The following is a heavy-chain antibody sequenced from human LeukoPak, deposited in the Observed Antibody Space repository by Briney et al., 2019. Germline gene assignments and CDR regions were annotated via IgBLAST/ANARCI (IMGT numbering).Heavy chain of an antibody. V-gene: IGHV4-34*01. CDR2: INHSGST. CDR3: ASRWLVPKILGWVRRDWFDP. D-gene: IGHD6-19*01. J-gene: IGHJ5*02. CDR1: GGSFSGYY. Sequence: SETLSLTCAVYGGSFSGYYWSWIRQPPGKGLEWIGEINHSGSTNYNPSLKSRVTISVDTSKNQFPLKLSSVTAADTAVYYCASRWLVPKILGWVRRDWFDPWGQGTLVTVSS.